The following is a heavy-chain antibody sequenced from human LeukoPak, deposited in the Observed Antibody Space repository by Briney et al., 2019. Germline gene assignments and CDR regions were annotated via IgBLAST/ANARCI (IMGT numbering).Heavy chain of an antibody. Sequence: SETLSLTCIVSGGSISSISSNNYHWGWIRQHPGKGLEWIGYISYSGNTYYNPSLKGRAAISADTPKNQFSLKLSSTTAADTAVYYCARAPVATPSEFDYWGQGTLVTVSS. CDR1: GGSISSISSNNYH. V-gene: IGHV4-31*03. D-gene: IGHD5-12*01. CDR3: ARAPVATPSEFDY. J-gene: IGHJ4*02. CDR2: ISYSGNT.